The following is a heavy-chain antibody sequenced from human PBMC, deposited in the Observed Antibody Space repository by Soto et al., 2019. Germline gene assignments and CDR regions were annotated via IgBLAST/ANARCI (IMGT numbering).Heavy chain of an antibody. CDR3: ARQNRDTPMVPFDV. D-gene: IGHD5-18*01. CDR2: LVPQFGTP. V-gene: IGHV1-69*01. Sequence: QVQLVQSGAEVKKPGSSVKVSCLASRGTFNRMQLNGGDRAPGTDLKWLGGLVPQFGTPNYAQKFQDRVTIVADESTNTTSMELRGLTSDDTAVYYCARQNRDTPMVPFDVWGQGTLVTVSS. J-gene: IGHJ4*02. CDR1: RGTFNRM.